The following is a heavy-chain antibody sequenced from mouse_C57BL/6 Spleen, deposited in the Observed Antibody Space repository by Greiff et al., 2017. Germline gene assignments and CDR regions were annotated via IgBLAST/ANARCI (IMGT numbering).Heavy chain of an antibody. CDR2: IYPGDGDT. D-gene: IGHD1-1*01. V-gene: IGHV1-82*01. CDR3: ARGYYGSSYVYFDV. Sequence: QVQLQQSGPELVKPGASVKISCKASGYAFSSSWMNWVKQRPGKGLEWIGRIYPGDGDTNYNGKFKGKATLTADKSSSTAYMQLSSLTSEDSAVYFCARGYYGSSYVYFDVWGTGTTVTVSS. J-gene: IGHJ1*03. CDR1: GYAFSSSW.